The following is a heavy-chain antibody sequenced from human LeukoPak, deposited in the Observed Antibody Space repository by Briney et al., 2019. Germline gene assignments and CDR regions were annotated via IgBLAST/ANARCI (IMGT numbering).Heavy chain of an antibody. V-gene: IGHV1-18*01. J-gene: IGHJ5*02. CDR1: GYTFTSYG. Sequence: ASVNVSCKASGYTFTSYGITWVRQAPGQGLEWMGWITAYNGNTKYAQKLQGRVTMTTDTSTSTAYMELRSLRSNDTAVYYCARGNLNWNWFDPWGQGTLVTVSS. CDR2: ITAYNGNT. CDR3: ARGNLNWNWFDP. D-gene: IGHD1-1*01.